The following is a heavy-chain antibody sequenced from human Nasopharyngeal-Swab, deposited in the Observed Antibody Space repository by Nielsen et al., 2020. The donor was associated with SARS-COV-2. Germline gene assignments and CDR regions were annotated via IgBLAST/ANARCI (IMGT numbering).Heavy chain of an antibody. CDR2: ISYDGSNK. CDR1: GFTFSSYA. V-gene: IGHV3-30-3*01. CDR3: ARGLPAVAEYFDY. D-gene: IGHD6-19*01. J-gene: IGHJ4*02. Sequence: GGSLRLSCAASGFTFSSYAMHWVRQAPGKGLEWVAVISYDGSNKYYADSMKGRFTISRDNSKNTLYLQMNSLRAEDTAVYYCARGLPAVAEYFDYWGQGTLVTVSS.